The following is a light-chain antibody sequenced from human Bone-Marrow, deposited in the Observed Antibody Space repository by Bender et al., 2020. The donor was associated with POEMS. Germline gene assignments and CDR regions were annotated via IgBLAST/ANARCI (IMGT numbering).Light chain of an antibody. Sequence: QSALTQPPSVSGSPGQSVTISCSGTSSDVGGYNYVSWYQQHPGKAPKLMIYDVNTRPSGVPDRFSGSKSGNTASLTISGLQADDEADYYCCSHAGSYSTVFGTGTKVTVL. CDR1: SSDVGGYNY. CDR2: DVN. J-gene: IGLJ1*01. V-gene: IGLV2-11*01. CDR3: CSHAGSYSTV.